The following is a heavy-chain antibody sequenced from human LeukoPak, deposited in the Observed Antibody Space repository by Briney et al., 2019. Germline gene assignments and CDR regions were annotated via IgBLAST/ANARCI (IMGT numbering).Heavy chain of an antibody. CDR3: ARDSGAIAAAVDY. CDR1: GLTFSNYA. D-gene: IGHD6-13*01. V-gene: IGHV3-23*01. Sequence: GGSLRLSCAASGLTFSNYAMMWLRQAPGKGLEWVSAITGSGGWTLYADSVKGRFTISRDNAKNSLYLQMNSLRAEDTAVYYCARDSGAIAAAVDYWGQGTLVTVSS. J-gene: IGHJ4*02. CDR2: ITGSGGWT.